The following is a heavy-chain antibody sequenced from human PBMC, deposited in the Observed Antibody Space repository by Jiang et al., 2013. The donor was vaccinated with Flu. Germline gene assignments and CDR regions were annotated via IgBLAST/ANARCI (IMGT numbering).Heavy chain of an antibody. J-gene: IGHJ4*02. Sequence: VQLLESGGGVVQPGGSLRLSCAASGFSFSYYGMYWVRQPPGKGLEWVASIWHDGSNRYYADFVKGRFTISRDNSKNTLYLQMNSLRPEDTAVYYCATLRGSTYDTYLMDFWGQGALLSVSS. V-gene: IGHV3-30*02. CDR2: IWHDGSNR. D-gene: IGHD2-2*01. CDR1: GFSFSYYG. CDR3: ATLRGSTYDTYLMDF.